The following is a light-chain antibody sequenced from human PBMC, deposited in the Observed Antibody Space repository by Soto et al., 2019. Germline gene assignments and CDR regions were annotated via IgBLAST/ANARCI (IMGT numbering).Light chain of an antibody. CDR3: QQANSFPWT. V-gene: IGKV1-6*01. CDR1: QVIRND. J-gene: IGKJ1*01. CDR2: AAS. Sequence: AIQMTQSPSSLSASVGDRVTITCRASQVIRNDLGWYQQKPGKAPKLLIYAASTLHSGVPSRFSGCGSATEFTLTISTLHPDDFATYYCQQANSFPWTFGQGTKVDIK.